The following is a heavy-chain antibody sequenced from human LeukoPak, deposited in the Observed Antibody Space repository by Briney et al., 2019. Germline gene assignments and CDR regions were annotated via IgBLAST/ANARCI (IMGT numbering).Heavy chain of an antibody. CDR3: ARAPRVRGFDAFDI. J-gene: IGHJ3*02. D-gene: IGHD3-10*01. CDR2: IYPGDSDT. CDR1: GYRFTSYW. Sequence: GASLKISCKGSGYRFTSYWIGWGRRMPGKGLEWMGIIYPGDSDTRYSPSFQGQVTISADKSISTAYLQWSSLKASDTAMYYCARAPRVRGFDAFDIWGQGTMVTVSS. V-gene: IGHV5-51*01.